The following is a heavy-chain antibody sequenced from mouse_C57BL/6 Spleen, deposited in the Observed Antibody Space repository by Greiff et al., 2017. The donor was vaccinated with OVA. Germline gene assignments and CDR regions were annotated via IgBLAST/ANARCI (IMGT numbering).Heavy chain of an antibody. Sequence: EVQRVESGGGLVKPGGSLKLSCAASGFTFSSYAMSWVRQTPEKRLEWVATISDGGSYTYYPDNVKGRFTISRDNAKNNLYLQMSHLKSEDTAMYYCAREGVTGTSYFDYWGQGTTLTVSS. J-gene: IGHJ2*01. V-gene: IGHV5-4*01. D-gene: IGHD4-1*01. CDR3: AREGVTGTSYFDY. CDR2: ISDGGSYT. CDR1: GFTFSSYA.